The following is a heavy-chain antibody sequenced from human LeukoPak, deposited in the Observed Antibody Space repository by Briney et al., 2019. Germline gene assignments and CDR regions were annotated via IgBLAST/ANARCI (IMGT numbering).Heavy chain of an antibody. Sequence: SETLSLTCNVSGGSISSYYWSWIRQPPGKGLEWMGYIYYSGSTNCNPSLKSRVTISVDTSKNQFSLKLTSVTAADTAVYYCARASPYGDYVNAFDIWGQGTMVTVSS. D-gene: IGHD4-17*01. V-gene: IGHV4-59*01. CDR3: ARASPYGDYVNAFDI. CDR1: GGSISSYY. J-gene: IGHJ3*02. CDR2: IYYSGST.